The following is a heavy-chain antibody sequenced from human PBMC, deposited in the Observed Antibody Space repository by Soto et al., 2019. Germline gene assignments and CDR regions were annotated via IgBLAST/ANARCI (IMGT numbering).Heavy chain of an antibody. CDR1: GFTFSSYS. CDR3: ARGQGVMATYYFDY. Sequence: GGSLRLSCAASGFTFSSYSMNWVRQAPGKGLEWVSYISSSSSTIYYADSVKGRFTISRDNAKNSLYLQMNSLRDEDTAVYYCARGQGVMATYYFDYWGQGTLVTVSS. CDR2: ISSSSSTI. J-gene: IGHJ4*02. D-gene: IGHD5-12*01. V-gene: IGHV3-48*02.